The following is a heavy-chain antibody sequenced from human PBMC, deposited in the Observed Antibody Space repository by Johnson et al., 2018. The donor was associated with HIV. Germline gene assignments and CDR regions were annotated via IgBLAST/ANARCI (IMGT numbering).Heavy chain of an antibody. V-gene: IGHV3-30-3*01. J-gene: IGHJ3*02. Sequence: QVQLVESGGGVVQPGTSLRLSCAASGFTFSTYAMFWVRQAPGKGLEWVAVISHDGSNKYYGDSVKGRFTISRDNSKNMLFLQMNSLRAEDTALYYCAKEGAAVIHFDIWGQGTMVTVSS. D-gene: IGHD6-13*01. CDR3: AKEGAAVIHFDI. CDR2: ISHDGSNK. CDR1: GFTFSTYA.